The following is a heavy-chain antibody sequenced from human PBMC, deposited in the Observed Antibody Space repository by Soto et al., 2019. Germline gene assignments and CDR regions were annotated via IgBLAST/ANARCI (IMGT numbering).Heavy chain of an antibody. CDR2: ISGSDGRT. J-gene: IGHJ3*02. CDR1: GFPFSSYA. Sequence: GGSLRLSCVASGFPFSSYAMSWVRQTPGKGLEWVSGISGSDGRTYYADSVKGRFTISRDNPNNTLSLQMHILRVEDTAVYFCAKGGYYSLFDIWGQGTMVTVSS. D-gene: IGHD3-16*01. CDR3: AKGGYYSLFDI. V-gene: IGHV3-23*01.